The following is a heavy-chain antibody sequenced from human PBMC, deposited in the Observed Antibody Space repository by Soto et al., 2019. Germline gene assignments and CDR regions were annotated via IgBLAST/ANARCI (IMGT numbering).Heavy chain of an antibody. V-gene: IGHV4-30-4*01. CDR1: GASIRSTDYY. Sequence: SETLSLTCTVSGASIRSTDYYWSWIRQAPGKGLEWIGYVYYTGSTNYNPSLMIRLTISVDTSKKQFSLKLTSATAAETAVYYCGRTGRQCGVAPHWFDRWGQGTQVTVSS. CDR3: GRTGRQCGVAPHWFDR. D-gene: IGHD1-1*01. CDR2: VYYTGST. J-gene: IGHJ5*02.